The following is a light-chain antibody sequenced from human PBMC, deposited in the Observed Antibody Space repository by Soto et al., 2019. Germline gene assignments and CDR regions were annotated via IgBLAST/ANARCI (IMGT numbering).Light chain of an antibody. CDR3: QQRSNWPVT. Sequence: EIVLTQSPATLSLTPGERATLSCRASQSVSTYLAWYQQKPGQAPRLLIYDASNRATAIPARFSGSGSGTDFTLTISRLEPEDFAVYYCQQRSNWPVTFGPGTKVDIK. CDR2: DAS. J-gene: IGKJ3*01. CDR1: QSVSTY. V-gene: IGKV3-11*01.